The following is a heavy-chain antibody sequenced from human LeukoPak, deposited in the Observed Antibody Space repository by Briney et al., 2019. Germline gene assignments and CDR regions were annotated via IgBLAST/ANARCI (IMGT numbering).Heavy chain of an antibody. D-gene: IGHD5-18*01. J-gene: IGHJ4*02. V-gene: IGHV3-9*01. CDR3: AKAVRGYSGYYFDY. CDR2: ISWNSGSI. Sequence: GGSLRLSCAASGFTFDDYAMHWVRQAPGKGLEWVSGISWNSGSIGYADSVKGRFTISRDNAKNSLYLQMNSLRAEDTALYYCAKAVRGYSGYYFDYWGQGTLVTVSS. CDR1: GFTFDDYA.